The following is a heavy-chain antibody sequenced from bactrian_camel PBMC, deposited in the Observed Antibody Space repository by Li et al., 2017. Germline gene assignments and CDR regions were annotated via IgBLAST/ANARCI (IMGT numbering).Heavy chain of an antibody. CDR3: AISVVTTAVYRLGFGY. CDR2: IYTGGGDP. V-gene: IGHV3S1*01. J-gene: IGHJ6*01. D-gene: IGHD1*01. CDR1: RHTYGAYC. Sequence: VQLVESGGGSVQAGGSLRLSCAASRHTYGAYCMAWFRQSPGKEREAVAAIYTGGGDPHYADSVKGRFAISQDNAKDTVYLQLNSLKTEDAAMYYCAISVVTTAVYRLGFGYWGQGTQVTVS.